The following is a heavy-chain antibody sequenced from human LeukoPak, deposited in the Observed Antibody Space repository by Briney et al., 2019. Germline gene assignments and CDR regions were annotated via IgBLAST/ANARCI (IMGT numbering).Heavy chain of an antibody. Sequence: ASVKVSCKASGYTLTNYYMYWVRQAPGQGLEWMGRINPNSGDTDYAQNFQGRVTMTRDTSISTAYMELTNLRSDDTAVYYCARGYCSGGTCYLVENWFDPWGQGTLVTVSS. CDR2: INPNSGDT. CDR1: GYTLTNYY. V-gene: IGHV1-2*06. D-gene: IGHD2-15*01. CDR3: ARGYCSGGTCYLVENWFDP. J-gene: IGHJ5*02.